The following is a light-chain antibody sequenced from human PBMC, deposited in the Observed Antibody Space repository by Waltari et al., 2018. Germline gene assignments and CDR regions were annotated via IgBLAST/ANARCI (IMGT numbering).Light chain of an antibody. CDR2: KAS. V-gene: IGKV1-5*03. J-gene: IGKJ3*01. CDR3: QQYNSYPFT. Sequence: DLQMTQPPSTLSASVGDRATLTCRASQSISSWLAWYQQKPGKAPKLLIYKASSLESGVPSRFSGSGSGTEFTLTISSLQPDDFATYYCQQYNSYPFTFGPGTKVDIK. CDR1: QSISSW.